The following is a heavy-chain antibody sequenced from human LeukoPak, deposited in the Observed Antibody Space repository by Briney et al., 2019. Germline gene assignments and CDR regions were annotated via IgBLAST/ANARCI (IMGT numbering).Heavy chain of an antibody. J-gene: IGHJ4*02. CDR1: GFTFSTYW. D-gene: IGHD6-6*01. Sequence: GGSLRLSCAASGFTFSTYWMSWVRQAPGKGLEWVANIKQDGSEKYYVDSVKGRFTISRDNAKNSLWLQINTLRAEDTAVYYCARVRGGEYTSSSGGFDYWGQGTLVTVSS. V-gene: IGHV3-7*01. CDR3: ARVRGGEYTSSSGGFDY. CDR2: IKQDGSEK.